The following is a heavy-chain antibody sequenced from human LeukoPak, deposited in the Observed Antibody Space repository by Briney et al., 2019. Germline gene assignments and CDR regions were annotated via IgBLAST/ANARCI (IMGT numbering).Heavy chain of an antibody. J-gene: IGHJ4*02. D-gene: IGHD2-2*01. CDR3: AKDHIVVVPAAMPVFYFDY. CDR1: GFTFSSYA. CDR2: ISGSGGST. Sequence: GGSLRLSCAASGFTFSSYAMSWVRQAPGKGLEWVSAISGSGGSTYYADSVKGRFTISRDNSKNTLYLQMNSLRAEDTAVYYCAKDHIVVVPAAMPVFYFDYWGQGTLVTVSS. V-gene: IGHV3-23*01.